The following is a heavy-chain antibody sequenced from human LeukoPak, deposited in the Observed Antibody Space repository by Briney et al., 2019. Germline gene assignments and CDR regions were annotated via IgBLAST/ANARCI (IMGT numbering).Heavy chain of an antibody. V-gene: IGHV3-30-3*01. J-gene: IGHJ3*01. CDR3: ARESGWGLPHAFDF. CDR1: GFTFSSYA. Sequence: GGSLRLSCAASGFTFSSYAMSWVRQAPGKGLEWVTLISYDGSKIYYADSVKGRFTISRDNSKNTLYLQMNSLRAEDTAVYYCARESGWGLPHAFDFWGQGTMVTVSS. CDR2: ISYDGSKI. D-gene: IGHD3-3*01.